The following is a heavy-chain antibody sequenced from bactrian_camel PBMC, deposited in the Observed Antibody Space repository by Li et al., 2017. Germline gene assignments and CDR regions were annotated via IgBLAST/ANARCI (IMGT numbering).Heavy chain of an antibody. Sequence: HVQLVESGGGSVQAGGSLRVSCALSGDTTSGYCMGWFRQAPGKEREGIASISKDDVPTYATSVQGRFRISKDTAKNTLDLQMDSLTPDDTAMYYCAAARPQTYGGVWYLRDCEGYHYWGQGTQVTVS. J-gene: IGHJ4*01. CDR2: ISKDDVP. D-gene: IGHD4*01. CDR1: GDTTSGYC. CDR3: AAARPQTYGGVWYLRDCEGYHY. V-gene: IGHV3S68*01.